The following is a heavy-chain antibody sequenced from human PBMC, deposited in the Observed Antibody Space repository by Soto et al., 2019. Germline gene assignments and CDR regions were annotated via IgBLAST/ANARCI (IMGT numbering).Heavy chain of an antibody. Sequence: GPKMVNPTQTLTLNFTFSGFSFKNSGVGVGWIRQPPGKALEWLALIYWDDDKRYGPSLKSRLTITKDTSKNQVVLTMTNMDPVDTAIYYCAHLTTGGFYFDYWGQGTLVTVSS. D-gene: IGHD4-17*01. CDR2: IYWDDDK. V-gene: IGHV2-5*05. J-gene: IGHJ4*02. CDR3: AHLTTGGFYFDY. CDR1: GFSFKNSGVG.